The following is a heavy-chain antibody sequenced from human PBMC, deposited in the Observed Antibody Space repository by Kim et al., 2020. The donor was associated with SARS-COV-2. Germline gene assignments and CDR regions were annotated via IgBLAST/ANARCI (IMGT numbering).Heavy chain of an antibody. CDR2: IYYSGST. Sequence: SETLSLTCTVSGASISSYYWSWIRQPPGKGLEWIGYIYYSGSTNYNPSLKSRVTISVDTSKNQFSLKLSFVTAADTAVYFCARDRVEMGSRHNYYYGMDV. CDR3: ARDRVEMGSRHNYYYGMDV. D-gene: IGHD3-10*01. J-gene: IGHJ6*01. V-gene: IGHV4-59*01. CDR1: GASISSYY.